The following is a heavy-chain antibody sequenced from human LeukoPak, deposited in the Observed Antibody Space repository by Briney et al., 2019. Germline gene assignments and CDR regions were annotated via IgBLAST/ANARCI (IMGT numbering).Heavy chain of an antibody. CDR1: GLAFSSSA. D-gene: IGHD2-21*02. CDR3: VREDTPATANY. V-gene: IGHV3-23*01. Sequence: PGGSLRLSCVASGLAFSSSAMSWVRQAPGQGLEWVSSISISGGKTYYADSVKGRFTISRDNSKDTLFLQMHSLRPGDTAVYYCVREDTPATANYWGQGTLVTISS. J-gene: IGHJ4*02. CDR2: ISISGGKT.